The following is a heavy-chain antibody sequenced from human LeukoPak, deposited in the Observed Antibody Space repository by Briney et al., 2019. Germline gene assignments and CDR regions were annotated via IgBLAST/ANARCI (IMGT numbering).Heavy chain of an antibody. CDR3: ARVGRDSSGYYATSYFDY. CDR1: GYTFTSYG. CDR2: IGAYNGNT. J-gene: IGHJ4*02. D-gene: IGHD3-22*01. Sequence: ASVKVSCKASGYTFTSYGISWVRQAPGQGLEWMGWIGAYNGNTNYAQKLQGRVTMTTDTSTSTAYMELRSLRSDDTAVYYCARVGRDSSGYYATSYFDYWGQGTLVTVSS. V-gene: IGHV1-18*01.